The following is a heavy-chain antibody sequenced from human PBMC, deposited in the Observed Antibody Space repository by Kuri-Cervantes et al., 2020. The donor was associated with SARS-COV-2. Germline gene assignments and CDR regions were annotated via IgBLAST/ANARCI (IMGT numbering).Heavy chain of an antibody. J-gene: IGHJ4*02. D-gene: IGHD5-24*01. CDR2: IIPIFGTS. V-gene: IGHV1-69*06. CDR1: GGTFSSYA. CDR3: ARVEMTTIKFDY. Sequence: SVKVSCKASGGTFSSYAISWVRQAPGQGLEWMGGIIPIFGTSNYAQNFQGRVTITADKSTSTAYMELSSLRSEDTAVYYCARVEMTTIKFDYWGQGTLVTV.